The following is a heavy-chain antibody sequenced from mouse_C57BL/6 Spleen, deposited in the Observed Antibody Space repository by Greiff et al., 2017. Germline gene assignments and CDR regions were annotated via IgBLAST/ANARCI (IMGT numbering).Heavy chain of an antibody. CDR2: INYDGSST. V-gene: IGHV5-16*01. CDR1: GFTFSDYY. CDR3: ARSWNNYAMDY. Sequence: EVMLVESEGGLVQPGSSLKLSCTASGFTFSDYYMAWVRQVPEKGLEWVANINYDGSSTYYLDSLKSRFIISRDNAKNLLYLQMSSLKSEDTATYYCARSWNNYAMDYWGQGTSVTVSS. J-gene: IGHJ4*01.